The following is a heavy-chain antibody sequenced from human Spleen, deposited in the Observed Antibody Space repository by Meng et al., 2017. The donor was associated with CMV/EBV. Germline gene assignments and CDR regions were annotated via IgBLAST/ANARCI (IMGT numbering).Heavy chain of an antibody. Sequence: SGKVSCKASGGSFSSHIFSWVRQAPGQGLDWMGRIIPILGVANYAQKFQDRVTITADESTSTAYMELSSLRSEDTAVYYCARGGEEAMALFDSWGQGTLVTVSS. V-gene: IGHV1-69*02. J-gene: IGHJ4*02. D-gene: IGHD5-18*01. CDR2: IIPILGVA. CDR1: GGSFSSHI. CDR3: ARGGEEAMALFDS.